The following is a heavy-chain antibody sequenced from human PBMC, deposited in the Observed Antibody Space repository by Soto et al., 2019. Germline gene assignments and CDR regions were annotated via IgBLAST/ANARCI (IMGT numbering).Heavy chain of an antibody. V-gene: IGHV1-18*04. Sequence: QVQLVQSGGEVKKPGASVKVSCKTSGYTFSSYGVSWVRQAPGQGLEWMGWIGTHDGDTNYAEKFQGRVTLTTDTSQSTVYMELRSLKSDDTAVYYCGRDWEWEPKVDCFDPWGQGTLVIVSS. CDR1: GYTFSSYG. CDR3: GRDWEWEPKVDCFDP. J-gene: IGHJ5*02. CDR2: IGTHDGDT. D-gene: IGHD1-1*01.